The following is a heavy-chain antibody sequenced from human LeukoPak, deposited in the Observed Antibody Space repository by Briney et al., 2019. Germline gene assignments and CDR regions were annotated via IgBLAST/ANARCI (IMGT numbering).Heavy chain of an antibody. J-gene: IGHJ4*02. D-gene: IGHD3-3*01. Sequence: SETLSLTCTVSGGSISSGDYYWSWIRQPPGKGLEWIGYIYYSGSTYYNPSLKSRVTISVDTSKNQFSLKLSSVTAADTAVYYCARAFSDFWSGYYQSSLDYWGQGTLVTVSS. V-gene: IGHV4-30-4*01. CDR1: GGSISSGDYY. CDR3: ARAFSDFWSGYYQSSLDY. CDR2: IYYSGST.